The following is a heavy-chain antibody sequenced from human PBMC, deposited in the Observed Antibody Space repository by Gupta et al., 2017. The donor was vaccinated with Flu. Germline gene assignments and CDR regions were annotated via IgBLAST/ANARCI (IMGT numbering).Heavy chain of an antibody. Sequence: VRKATGKGLEWVSAIGTAGDTYYPGSVKGRFTISRENAKNSLYLQMNSLRAGDTAVYYCARVAIGYYYYMDVWGKGTTVTVSS. J-gene: IGHJ6*03. CDR2: IGTAGDT. V-gene: IGHV3-13*01. CDR3: ARVAIGYYYYMDV. D-gene: IGHD2-2*02.